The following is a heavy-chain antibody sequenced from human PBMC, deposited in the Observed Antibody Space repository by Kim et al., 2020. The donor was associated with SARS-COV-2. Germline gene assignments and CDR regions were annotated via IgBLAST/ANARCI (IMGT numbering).Heavy chain of an antibody. J-gene: IGHJ5*02. Sequence: GGSLRLSCAASGFTFSSYAMHWVRQAPGKGLEWVAVISYDGSNKYYADSVKGRFTISRDNSKNTLYLQMNSLRAEDTAVYYCARERGEPFGVVGLFDPWGQGTLVTVSS. CDR2: ISYDGSNK. V-gene: IGHV3-30-3*01. D-gene: IGHD3-3*01. CDR1: GFTFSSYA. CDR3: ARERGEPFGVVGLFDP.